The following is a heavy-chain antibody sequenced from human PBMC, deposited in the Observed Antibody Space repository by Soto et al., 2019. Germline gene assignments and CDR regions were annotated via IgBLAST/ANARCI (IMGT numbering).Heavy chain of an antibody. J-gene: IGHJ4*02. CDR1: GFTFSSYA. Sequence: QVQLVESGGGVVQPGRSLRLSCAASGFTFSSYAMHWVRQAPGKGLEWVAGPSYYGSNKYYADSVKGRFTISRDNSKNTLSLQMNSLRAEDTAVYYCAREAGGDRFDYWGQGTLVTVSS. CDR2: PSYYGSNK. D-gene: IGHD3-16*01. V-gene: IGHV3-30-3*01. CDR3: AREAGGDRFDY.